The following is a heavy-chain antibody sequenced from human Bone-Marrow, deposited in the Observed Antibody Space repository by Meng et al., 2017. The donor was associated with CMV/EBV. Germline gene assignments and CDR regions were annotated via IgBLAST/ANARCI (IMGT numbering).Heavy chain of an antibody. CDR1: GDSVSSNSAA. CDR2: TYYRSKWYN. Sequence: SQTLSLTCAISGDSVSSNSAAWNWIRQSPSRGLEWLGRTYYRSKWYNDYAVSVKSRITINPDTSKNQFSLQLNSVTPEDTAVYYCARDAERGYSGFNYYYYGLDVCGQGTTVTVSS. D-gene: IGHD5-12*01. CDR3: ARDAERGYSGFNYYYYGLDV. V-gene: IGHV6-1*01. J-gene: IGHJ6*02.